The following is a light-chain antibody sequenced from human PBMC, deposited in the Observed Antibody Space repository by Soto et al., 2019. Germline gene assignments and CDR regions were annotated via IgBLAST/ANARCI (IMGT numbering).Light chain of an antibody. CDR1: ISDVGGYNY. CDR3: SSYTSSSTYV. CDR2: DVS. V-gene: IGLV2-14*03. Sequence: QSALTQPASVSGSPGPSITISCTGTISDVGGYNYVSWYQQHPGKAPKLMIFDVSNRPSGVSNRFSGSKSGYTASLTISGLQAEDEADYYCSSYTSSSTYVFGTGTKLTVL. J-gene: IGLJ1*01.